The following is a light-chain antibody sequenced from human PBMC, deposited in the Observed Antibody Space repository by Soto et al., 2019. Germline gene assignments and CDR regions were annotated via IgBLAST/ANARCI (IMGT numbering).Light chain of an antibody. V-gene: IGLV2-14*01. CDR1: SSDVGGHNY. CDR3: SSYTTSSTPVV. Sequence: QSALTQPASVSGSPGQSITISCTGTSSDVGGHNYVSWYQQHPGKGPKLMIYEVSNRPSGVSNRFSGSKSGNTASLTISGLQAEDEADYYCSSYTTSSTPVVFGGGTKVTVL. J-gene: IGLJ2*01. CDR2: EVS.